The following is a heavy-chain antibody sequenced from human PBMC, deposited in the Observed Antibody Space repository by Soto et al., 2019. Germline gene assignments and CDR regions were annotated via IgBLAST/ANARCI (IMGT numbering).Heavy chain of an antibody. CDR1: GGSTSSSSYQ. J-gene: IGHJ4*02. D-gene: IGHD1-26*01. V-gene: IGHV4-39*01. Sequence: SETLSLTCTVSGGSTSSSSYQWVWIRQPPGKGLEWIGNVYYNGNTYYNPSLSSRLTISVDTSNNQFSLKVKSVTAADTAVYYCARLSGSYNDRYFDYWGQGTLVTVSS. CDR2: VYYNGNT. CDR3: ARLSGSYNDRYFDY.